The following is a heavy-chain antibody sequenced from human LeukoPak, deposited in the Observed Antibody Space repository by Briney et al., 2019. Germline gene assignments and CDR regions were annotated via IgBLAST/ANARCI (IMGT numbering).Heavy chain of an antibody. CDR3: ARELLYDSSGYYSHYFDY. D-gene: IGHD3-22*01. Sequence: PGGSLRLSCAASGFTFSSYWMSWVRQAPGKGLEWVANIKQDGSEKYYVDSVKGRFTISRDNAKNSLYLQMNSLRAEDTAVYYCARELLYDSSGYYSHYFDYWGQGTLVTVSS. J-gene: IGHJ4*02. CDR2: IKQDGSEK. V-gene: IGHV3-7*01. CDR1: GFTFSSYW.